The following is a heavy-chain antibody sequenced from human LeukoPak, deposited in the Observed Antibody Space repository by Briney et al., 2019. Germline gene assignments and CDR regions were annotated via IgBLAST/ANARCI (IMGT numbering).Heavy chain of an antibody. CDR3: ARDSAGNDY. J-gene: IGHJ4*02. D-gene: IGHD6-13*01. CDR1: GFTFSTYW. V-gene: IGHV3-7*01. Sequence: GGSLRLSCAASGFTFSTYWMSWVRQAPGKGREWVANIKQDGSEKYYVDSVEGRFTISRDNAKNSLYLQMNSLRAEDTAMYYCARDSAGNDYWGQGTLVTVSS. CDR2: IKQDGSEK.